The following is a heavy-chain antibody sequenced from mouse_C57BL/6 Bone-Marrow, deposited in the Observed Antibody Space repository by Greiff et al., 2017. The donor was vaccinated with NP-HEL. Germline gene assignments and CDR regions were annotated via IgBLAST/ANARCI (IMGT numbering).Heavy chain of an antibody. CDR3: ARALDY. Sequence: EVNLVESEGGLVQPGSSMKLSCTASGFTFSDYYMAWVRQVPEKGLEWVANINYDGSSTYYLDSLKSRFIISRDNAKNILYLQMSSLKSEDTATYYCARALDYWGQGTTLTVSS. CDR2: INYDGSST. CDR1: GFTFSDYY. J-gene: IGHJ2*01. V-gene: IGHV5-16*01.